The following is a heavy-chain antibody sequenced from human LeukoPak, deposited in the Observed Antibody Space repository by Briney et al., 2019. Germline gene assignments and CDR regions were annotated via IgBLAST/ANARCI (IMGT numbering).Heavy chain of an antibody. J-gene: IGHJ4*02. D-gene: IGHD6-13*01. CDR3: AKRQEYNSNWSVDFNY. CDR2: VISSGDTT. Sequence: GGSLRLSCAASGFTFSTYAMSWVRQAPGKGLEWVSTVISSGDTTYYADSVKGRFIVSRDNSKNTLYLQMPSLRAEDTAVYYCAKRQEYNSNWSVDFNYWGQGTLVTVSS. V-gene: IGHV3-23*01. CDR1: GFTFSTYA.